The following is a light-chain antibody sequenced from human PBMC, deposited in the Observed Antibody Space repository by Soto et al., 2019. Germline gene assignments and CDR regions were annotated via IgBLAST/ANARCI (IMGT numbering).Light chain of an antibody. Sequence: QSALTQPPSASGSPGQSGTISCTGTRNDVGDYNYVSWYQQHPGKAPKLMIYEVSKRPSGGRGRFSGSRSGNTASLTVSGLQAEDAADYYCSSYAGSSTLYVFGTGTKVTVL. V-gene: IGLV2-8*01. CDR1: RNDVGDYNY. CDR2: EVS. J-gene: IGLJ1*01. CDR3: SSYAGSSTLYV.